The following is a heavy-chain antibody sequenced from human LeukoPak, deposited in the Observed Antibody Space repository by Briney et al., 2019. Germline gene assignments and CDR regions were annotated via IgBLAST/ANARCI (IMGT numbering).Heavy chain of an antibody. CDR2: INHSGST. V-gene: IGHV4-34*01. Sequence: SETLSLTCAVYGGSFSGYYWSWIRQPPGKGLEWIGEINHSGSTNYNPSLKSRVTISVDTSKNQFSLKLSSLTAPDTAVYYCAGGWRGFYYRGQGTLVTVSS. CDR1: GGSFSGYY. J-gene: IGHJ4*02. CDR3: AGGWRGFYY.